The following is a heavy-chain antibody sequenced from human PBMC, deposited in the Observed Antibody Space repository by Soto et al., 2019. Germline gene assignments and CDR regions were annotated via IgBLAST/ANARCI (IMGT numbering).Heavy chain of an antibody. D-gene: IGHD1-7*01. J-gene: IGHJ4*02. Sequence: SETLSLTCTVSGGSISSFYWNWIRQSPGKGLEWIGYIYYTGTTNYNPSLKSRVTMSLDTSKDQFSLNLTSVTAADTAVYYCARSNWNFPFDYWGQGTLVTVSS. CDR1: GGSISSFY. CDR2: IYYTGTT. CDR3: ARSNWNFPFDY. V-gene: IGHV4-59*01.